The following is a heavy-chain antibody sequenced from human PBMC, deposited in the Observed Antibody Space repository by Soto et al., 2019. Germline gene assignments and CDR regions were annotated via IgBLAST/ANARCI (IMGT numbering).Heavy chain of an antibody. Sequence: ASVKGSCNASGYTFTSYFISWVRQAPGQGLEWMGWISAYNGNTNYAQKLQGRVTMTTDTSTSTAYMELRSLRSDDTAVYYCARGKRYCISTSCYSSSWYVPDYWGQGTLVTVSS. CDR1: GYTFTSYF. V-gene: IGHV1-18*01. D-gene: IGHD2-2*02. CDR2: ISAYNGNT. CDR3: ARGKRYCISTSCYSSSWYVPDY. J-gene: IGHJ4*02.